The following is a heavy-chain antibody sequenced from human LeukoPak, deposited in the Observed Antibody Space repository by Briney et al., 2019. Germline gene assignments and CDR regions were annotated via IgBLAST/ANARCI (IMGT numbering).Heavy chain of an antibody. D-gene: IGHD3-10*01. CDR2: IIPIFGTA. CDR1: GGTFSSYA. J-gene: IGHJ4*02. CDR3: AREGFYGRELFPAFDY. Sequence: ASVKVSCKAYGGTFSSYAISWVRQAPGQGLEWMGGIIPIFGTANYAQKFQGRVTITADKSTSTAYMELSSLRSEDTAVYYCAREGFYGRELFPAFDYWGQGTLVTVSS. V-gene: IGHV1-69*06.